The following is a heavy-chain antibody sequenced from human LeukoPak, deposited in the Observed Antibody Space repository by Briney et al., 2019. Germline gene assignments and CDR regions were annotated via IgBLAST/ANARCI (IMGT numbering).Heavy chain of an antibody. CDR1: GGSFSGYY. D-gene: IGHD2-21*02. J-gene: IGHJ1*01. CDR3: AREDVVTAIPEYFQH. CDR2: IYYSGST. Sequence: SSETLSLTCAVYGGSFSGYYWSWIRQPPGKGLELIGSIYYSGSTYYNPSLKSRVTISVDTSKNQFSLKLSSVTAADTAVYYCAREDVVTAIPEYFQHWGQGTLVTVSS. V-gene: IGHV4-34*01.